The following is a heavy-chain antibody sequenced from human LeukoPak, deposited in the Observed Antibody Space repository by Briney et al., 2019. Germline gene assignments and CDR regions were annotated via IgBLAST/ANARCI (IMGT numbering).Heavy chain of an antibody. V-gene: IGHV4-39*07. Sequence: SETLSLTCTVSGGSISSSSYYWGRIRQPPGKGLEWIGSIYYSGSTYYNPSLKSRVTISVDTSKNQFSLKLSSVTAADTAVYYCARESVPSGGTDIVVVPAAMGNDAFDIWGQGTMVTVSS. CDR3: ARESVPSGGTDIVVVPAAMGNDAFDI. CDR2: IYYSGST. CDR1: GGSISSSSYY. D-gene: IGHD2-2*01. J-gene: IGHJ3*02.